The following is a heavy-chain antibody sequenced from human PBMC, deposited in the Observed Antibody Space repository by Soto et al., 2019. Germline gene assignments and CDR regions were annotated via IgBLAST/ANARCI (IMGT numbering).Heavy chain of an antibody. V-gene: IGHV1-58*01. CDR2: IVVGSGNT. J-gene: IGHJ6*02. D-gene: IGHD5-12*01. CDR3: AAGHADIKWGMDV. CDR1: GFTFTTSA. Sequence: ASVKVSCKASGFTFTTSAVQWVRLARGQRLEWIGWIVVGSGNTNYAQKFHERVTITRDMSTSTAYMELSSLRSEDTAVYYCAAGHADIKWGMDVWGQGTTVTVSS.